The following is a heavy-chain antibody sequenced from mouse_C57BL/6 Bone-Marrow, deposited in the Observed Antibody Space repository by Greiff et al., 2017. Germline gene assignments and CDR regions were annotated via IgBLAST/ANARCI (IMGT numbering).Heavy chain of an antibody. CDR1: GYTFTSYW. CDR3: ARQRVDGYYGDFDV. Sequence: VQLQQPGAELVMPGASVKLSCKASGYTFTSYWMHWVKQRPGQGLEWIGEIDPSDSYTNYNQKFKGKSTLTVDKSSSTAYMQLSSLPSEDSAVYYCARQRVDGYYGDFDVWGTGTTVTVSS. D-gene: IGHD2-3*01. J-gene: IGHJ1*03. CDR2: IDPSDSYT. V-gene: IGHV1-69*01.